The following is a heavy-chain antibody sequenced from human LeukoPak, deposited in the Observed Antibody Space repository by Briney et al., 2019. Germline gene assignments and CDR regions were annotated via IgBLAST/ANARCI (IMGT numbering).Heavy chain of an antibody. CDR1: GFTFSSYW. CDR3: ARAMVGATNGFEY. V-gene: IGHV3-74*01. CDR2: INTDGSFT. D-gene: IGHD1-26*01. J-gene: IGHJ4*02. Sequence: PGGSLRLSCAASGFTFSSYWVYWVRQAPGKGLVWVSRINTDGSFTSDADSVKGRVTISRDNAKNTLYLQMNSLRAEDTAVYYCARAMVGATNGFEYWGQGILVTVSS.